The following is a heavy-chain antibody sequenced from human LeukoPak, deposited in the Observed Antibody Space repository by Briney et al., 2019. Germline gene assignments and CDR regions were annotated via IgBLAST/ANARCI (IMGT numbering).Heavy chain of an antibody. CDR2: ISSSSSYI. J-gene: IGHJ6*04. V-gene: IGHV3-21*01. CDR3: ARDHGVLWFGDPRGMDV. Sequence: GGSLRLSCAASGFTFSSYSMNWVRQAPGKGLEWVSSISSSSSYIYYADSVKGRFTISRDNAKNSLYLQMNSLRAEDTAVYYCARDHGVLWFGDPRGMDVWGKGTTVTVSS. CDR1: GFTFSSYS. D-gene: IGHD3-10*01.